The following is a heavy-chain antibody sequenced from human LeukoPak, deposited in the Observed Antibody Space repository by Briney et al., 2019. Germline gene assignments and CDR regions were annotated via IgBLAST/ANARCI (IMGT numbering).Heavy chain of an antibody. V-gene: IGHV3-21*01. CDR1: GLTFNNYA. J-gene: IGHJ4*02. CDR3: ARGIAVAGTGFDY. D-gene: IGHD6-19*01. CDR2: ISSISSYI. Sequence: GGSLRLSCAVSGLTFNNYAINWVRQAPGKGREWVSSISSISSYIYYADSVKGRFTISRDNAKNSLYLQMNSLRAEDTAVYYCARGIAVAGTGFDYWGQGTLVTVSS.